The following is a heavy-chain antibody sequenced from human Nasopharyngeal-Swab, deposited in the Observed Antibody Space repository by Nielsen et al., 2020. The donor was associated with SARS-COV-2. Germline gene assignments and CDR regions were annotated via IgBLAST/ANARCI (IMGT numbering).Heavy chain of an antibody. D-gene: IGHD3-10*01. J-gene: IGHJ4*02. CDR3: ARDVWITMVRGVIDY. V-gene: IGHV3-9*01. Sequence: SLKISCAASGFTFDDYAMHWVRQAPGKGLEWVSGISWNSGSIGYADSVKGRFTISRDNAKNSLYLQMNSLRAEDTAVYYCARDVWITMVRGVIDYWGQGTLVTVSS. CDR1: GFTFDDYA. CDR2: ISWNSGSI.